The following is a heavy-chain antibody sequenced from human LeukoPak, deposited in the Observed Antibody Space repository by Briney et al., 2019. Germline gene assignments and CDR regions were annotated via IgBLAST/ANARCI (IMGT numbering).Heavy chain of an antibody. D-gene: IGHD5-12*01. J-gene: IGHJ4*02. CDR3: SRAAGYDFILEY. CDR2: IRSEAHDTTP. CDR1: GFTFGDYG. Sequence: GGSLRLSCTASGFTFGDYGMSWFRQAPGKGLEWVGFIRSEAHDTTPQYGASVQGRFTISKDDSRRIAFLQMSSLKTEVTAVYYCSRAAGYDFILEYWGQGTLVTVSS. V-gene: IGHV3-49*03.